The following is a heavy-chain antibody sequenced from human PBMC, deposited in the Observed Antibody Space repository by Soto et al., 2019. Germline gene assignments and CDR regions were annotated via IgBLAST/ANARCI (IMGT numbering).Heavy chain of an antibody. CDR1: GFSLSTSGVG. CDR2: IYWNDDK. V-gene: IGHV2-5*01. Sequence: SGPTLVNPXQTLTLTCTFSGFSLSTSGVGVGWIRQPPGKALEWLALIYWNDDKRYSPSLKSRLTITKDTSKNQVVLTMTNMDPVDTATYYCAHSPIGYCSGGSCYSGGYYFDYWGQGTLVTVSS. J-gene: IGHJ4*02. D-gene: IGHD2-15*01. CDR3: AHSPIGYCSGGSCYSGGYYFDY.